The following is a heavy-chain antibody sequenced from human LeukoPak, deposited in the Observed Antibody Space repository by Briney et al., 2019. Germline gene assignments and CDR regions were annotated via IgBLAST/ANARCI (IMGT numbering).Heavy chain of an antibody. V-gene: IGHV3-7*04. CDR2: MNRDGSEK. J-gene: IGHJ4*02. D-gene: IGHD3-3*01. CDR3: ARGIEEWLYLYY. Sequence: GGSLRLSCAASGFTFAPYWMTWVRQAPGKGLEYVATMNRDGSEKYYVDSVKGRFTISSDNSKNSLYLQMDSLRAEDTAAYYCARGIEEWLYLYYWGQGAMVTVAS. CDR1: GFTFAPYW.